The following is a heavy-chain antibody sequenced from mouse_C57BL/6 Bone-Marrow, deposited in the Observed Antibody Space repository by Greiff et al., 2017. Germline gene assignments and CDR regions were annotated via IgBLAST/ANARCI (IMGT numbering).Heavy chain of an antibody. V-gene: IGHV1-64*01. J-gene: IGHJ4*01. CDR3: ARKGCLYAIDY. Sequence: QVQLQQPGAELVKPGASVKLSCKASGYTFTSYWMHWVKPRPGQGLEWIGMFHPNSGSTNYNEKFKSKATLTVDKSSSTAYMQLSSLTSEDSAVYYCARKGCLYAIDYWGQGTSVTVSS. CDR2: FHPNSGST. CDR1: GYTFTSYW.